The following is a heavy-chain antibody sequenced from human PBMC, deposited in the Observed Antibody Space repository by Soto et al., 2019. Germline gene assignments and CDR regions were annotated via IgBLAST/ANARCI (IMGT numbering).Heavy chain of an antibody. D-gene: IGHD2-2*02. CDR1: GGSISSSSYY. J-gene: IGHJ6*02. CDR3: AREVRGRALGYCISTSCHNAMDV. Sequence: PSETLSLSCTVSGGSISSSSYYWGWIRQPPGKGLEWIGYIYYSGSTNYNPSLKSRVTMSVDTSKNQFSLKLNSVTAADTAVYYCAREVRGRALGYCISTSCHNAMDVWGQGTTVTVS. V-gene: IGHV4-61*01. CDR2: IYYSGST.